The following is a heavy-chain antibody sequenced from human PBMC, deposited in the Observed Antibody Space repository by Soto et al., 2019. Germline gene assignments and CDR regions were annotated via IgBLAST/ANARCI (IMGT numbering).Heavy chain of an antibody. D-gene: IGHD3-10*01. CDR2: IIPILGIA. J-gene: IGHJ6*02. V-gene: IGHV1-69*08. CDR1: GGTFSSYT. CDR3: ARDPPYGSGSDGMDV. Sequence: QVQLVQSGAEVKKPGSSVKVSCKASGGTFSSYTISWVRQAPGQGLEWMGRIIPILGIANYAQKFQGRVTITADKSTITAYMELSSLRSDDTAVYYCARDPPYGSGSDGMDVWGQGTTVTVSS.